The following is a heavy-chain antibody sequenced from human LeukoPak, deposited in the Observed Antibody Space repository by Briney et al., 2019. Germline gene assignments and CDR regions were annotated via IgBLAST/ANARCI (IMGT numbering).Heavy chain of an antibody. CDR1: GGSISRGYY. J-gene: IGHJ4*02. CDR2: IYQSGST. V-gene: IGHV4-38-2*02. Sequence: SETLSLTCTVSGGSISRGYYWGWIRQSPGKGLEWIGNIYQSGSTSYNPSLKSRVTISLDMSKNQFSLKLSSVTAADTAVYYCVREGPIRFLEQIDYWGQGTLVTVSS. CDR3: VREGPIRFLEQIDY. D-gene: IGHD3-3*01.